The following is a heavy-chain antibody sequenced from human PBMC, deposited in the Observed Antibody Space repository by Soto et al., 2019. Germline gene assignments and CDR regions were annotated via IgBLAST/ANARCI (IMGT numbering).Heavy chain of an antibody. CDR1: GFFISSGNY. D-gene: IGHD2-15*01. CDR2: IFHGGNT. J-gene: IGHJ3*01. Sequence: SETLSLTCAVSGFFISSGNYWGWIRKPPGKGLEWIGSIFHGGNTYYNPSLKSRVTTSVDMSKNQFSLKLNSVNAADTAVYYCARARWYDAFDVWGQGTVVTVSS. V-gene: IGHV4-38-2*01. CDR3: ARARWYDAFDV.